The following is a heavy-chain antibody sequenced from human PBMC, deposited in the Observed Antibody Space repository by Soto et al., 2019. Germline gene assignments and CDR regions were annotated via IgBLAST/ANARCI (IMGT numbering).Heavy chain of an antibody. Sequence: PGGSLRLSCAASGFTFSDHYMDWVRQAPGRGLEWVGFIRSNTFGGASIYAASVKGRFSISRDDSKSIAYLQMNSLKIEDTAVYYFTKDRDILTGYYSPNSFDYWGQGTLVTVSS. J-gene: IGHJ4*02. D-gene: IGHD3-9*01. CDR3: TKDRDILTGYYSPNSFDY. CDR2: IRSNTFGGAS. V-gene: IGHV3-49*04. CDR1: GFTFSDHY.